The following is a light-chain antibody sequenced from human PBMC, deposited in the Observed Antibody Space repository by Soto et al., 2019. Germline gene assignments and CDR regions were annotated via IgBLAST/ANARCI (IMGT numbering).Light chain of an antibody. CDR1: QGISSY. J-gene: IGKJ4*01. V-gene: IGKV1-27*01. CDR3: QKYNSAPLT. Sequence: DIEMTQSPSSVSSSVGDIFTITCRASQGISSYLAWYQQKPGKAPKLLIYAASTLQSGVPSRFSGSGSGTDFTLTISSLQPEDVATYYCQKYNSAPLTFGGGTKVDI. CDR2: AAS.